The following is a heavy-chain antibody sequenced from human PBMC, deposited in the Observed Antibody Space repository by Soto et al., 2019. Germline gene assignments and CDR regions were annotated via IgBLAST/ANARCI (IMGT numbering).Heavy chain of an antibody. D-gene: IGHD3-10*01. CDR1: GFTFSNYG. Sequence: GGSLRLSCAASGFTFSNYGMHWVRQAPGKGLEWVAVISDDGVSKYYADSVQGRFTISRDNSESAVFLQMNSLRPDDTALYFCARAYYFGSGTSYTLYYWCQGAQVAVSS. V-gene: IGHV3-30*03. CDR2: ISDDGVSK. J-gene: IGHJ4*02. CDR3: ARAYYFGSGTSYTLYY.